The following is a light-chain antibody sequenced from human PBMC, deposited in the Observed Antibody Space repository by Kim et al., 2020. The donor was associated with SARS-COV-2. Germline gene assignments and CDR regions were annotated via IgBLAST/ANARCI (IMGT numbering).Light chain of an antibody. CDR2: GVS. CDR1: QSIISN. Sequence: APGERAPPACRASQSIISNYFAWYPHKPGQAPRLLIHGVSTRATGIPARFSGSGSGTEFTLTISSLQSEDFAVYYCQQYSHWPLTFGGGTKVDIK. CDR3: QQYSHWPLT. J-gene: IGKJ4*01. V-gene: IGKV3D-15*01.